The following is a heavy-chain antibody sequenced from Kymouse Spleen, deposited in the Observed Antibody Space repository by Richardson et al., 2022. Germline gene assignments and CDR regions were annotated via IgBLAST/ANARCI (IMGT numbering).Heavy chain of an antibody. CDR3: AKDIRVAARPYWYFDL. D-gene: IGHD6-6*01. CDR2: ISWNSGSI. J-gene: IGHJ2*01. V-gene: IGHV3-9*01. Sequence: EVQLVESGGGLVQPGRSLRLSCAASGFTFDDYAMHWVRQAPGKGLEWVSGISWNSGSIGYADSVKGRFTISRDNAKNSLYLQMNSLRAEDTALYYCAKDIRVAARPYWYFDLWGRGTLVTVSS. CDR1: GFTFDDYA.